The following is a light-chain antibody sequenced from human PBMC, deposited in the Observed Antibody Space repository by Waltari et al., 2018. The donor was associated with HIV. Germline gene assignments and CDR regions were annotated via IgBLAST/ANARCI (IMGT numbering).Light chain of an antibody. CDR1: NSDIGGYDR. Sequence: QSALTQPPSVSGSPGQSVTISCAGTNSDIGGYDRGAWYQQPPGAAPKLLIYEFTNRPSGVPGRFSASKSGTTASLTISGLQAGDEGDYYCSSYSATNTVVFGGGTKLTVL. CDR2: EFT. V-gene: IGLV2-18*02. J-gene: IGLJ2*01. CDR3: SSYSATNTVV.